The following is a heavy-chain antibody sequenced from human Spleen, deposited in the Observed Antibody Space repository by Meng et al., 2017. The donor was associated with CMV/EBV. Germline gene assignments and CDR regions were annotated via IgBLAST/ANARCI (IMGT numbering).Heavy chain of an antibody. CDR1: GGSFSGYY. Sequence: VRLPQLGAGMSMPSATLSLTCAVYGGSFSGYYWSWIRQPPGKGLEWIGEINHSGSTNYNPSLKSRVTISVDTSKNQFSLKLSSVTAADTAVYYCARRDGRCLDYWGQGTLVTVSS. J-gene: IGHJ4*02. D-gene: IGHD5-24*01. V-gene: IGHV4-34*01. CDR3: ARRDGRCLDY. CDR2: INHSGST.